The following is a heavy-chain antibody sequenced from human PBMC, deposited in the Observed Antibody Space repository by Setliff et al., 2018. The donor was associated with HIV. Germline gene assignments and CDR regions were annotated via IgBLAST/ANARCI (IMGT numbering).Heavy chain of an antibody. V-gene: IGHV4-39*07. D-gene: IGHD6-13*01. J-gene: IGHJ3*01. CDR1: DASLRRNSNY. CDR2: MYYTGST. Sequence: SETLSLTCSISDASLRRNSNYWGWIRQPPGKGLEWIATMYYTGSTYYNPSLKSRVTMSLDTSKNHFSLQLSSVTAADTAVYYCARVGYIDAFDVWGQGTMVTVSS. CDR3: ARVGYIDAFDV.